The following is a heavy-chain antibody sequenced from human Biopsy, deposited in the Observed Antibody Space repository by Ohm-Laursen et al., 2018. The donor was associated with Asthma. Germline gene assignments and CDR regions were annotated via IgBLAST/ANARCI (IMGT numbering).Heavy chain of an antibody. V-gene: IGHV4-59*06. CDR3: AKVGHGNGDYVGWFDP. D-gene: IGHD4-17*01. Sequence: SETLSLTCTVSGDSISSYHWSWIRQHPGKGLEWIGFIYYSGSTYYNPSLKSRVSISIDTSKNQFSLKLSSVTAADTAVYYCAKVGHGNGDYVGWFDPWGQGTLVTVSS. CDR1: GDSISSYH. CDR2: IYYSGST. J-gene: IGHJ5*02.